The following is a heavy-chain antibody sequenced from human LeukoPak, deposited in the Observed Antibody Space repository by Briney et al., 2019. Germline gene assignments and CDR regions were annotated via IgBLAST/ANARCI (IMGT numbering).Heavy chain of an antibody. CDR1: GYTFTSYY. CDR3: ARVQTTVVTPGAFDI. Sequence: GASVKVSCKASGYTFTSYYMHWVRQAPGQGLEWMGIINPSGGSTSYAQKFQGRVTMTRDTSTSTVYMELSSLRSEDTAVYYCARVQTTVVTPGAFDIWGQGTMVTASS. V-gene: IGHV1-46*01. D-gene: IGHD4-23*01. CDR2: INPSGGST. J-gene: IGHJ3*02.